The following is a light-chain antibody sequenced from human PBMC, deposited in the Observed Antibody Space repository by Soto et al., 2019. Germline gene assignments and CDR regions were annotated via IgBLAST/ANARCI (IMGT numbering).Light chain of an antibody. V-gene: IGKV1-5*01. CDR3: QQYKVYPYT. J-gene: IGKJ2*01. CDR1: QSINGR. Sequence: DIQMTQSPSTLSASIWDRVTITCRASQSINGRLAWYQQKPGRPPKLLIYDVSFLESGVPSRFSGSGSGTDFNLTISSLRPDDFATFYCQQYKVYPYTFGQGTRLDIQ. CDR2: DVS.